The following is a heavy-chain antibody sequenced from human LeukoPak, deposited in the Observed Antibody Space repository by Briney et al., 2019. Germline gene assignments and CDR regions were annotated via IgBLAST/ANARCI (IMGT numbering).Heavy chain of an antibody. J-gene: IGHJ4*02. V-gene: IGHV4-39*01. D-gene: IGHD6-19*01. CDR1: GGSISSNNYY. CDR3: VNSSPGGGWLVSGNFDY. Sequence: SETLSLTCTVSGGSISSNNYYWGWVRQPPGKGVEWIGSIYYSGSTYYNPSLKSRVTISVDTSKNQFSLKLSSVTAADTAVYYCVNSSPGGGWLVSGNFDYWGQGTLVTVSS. CDR2: IYYSGST.